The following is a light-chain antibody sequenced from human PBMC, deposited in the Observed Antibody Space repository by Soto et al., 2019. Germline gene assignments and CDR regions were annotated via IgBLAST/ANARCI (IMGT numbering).Light chain of an antibody. Sequence: DIQLTQSPSFLSASVGDRVTITCRASQGISSYLAWYQQKPGKAPKLLIYAASTLQSGVPSRFCGSGSGTEFTLTISSLQPEDFATYYCQQLNSYPPRFGGGTKVEIK. V-gene: IGKV1-9*01. CDR1: QGISSY. J-gene: IGKJ4*01. CDR3: QQLNSYPPR. CDR2: AAS.